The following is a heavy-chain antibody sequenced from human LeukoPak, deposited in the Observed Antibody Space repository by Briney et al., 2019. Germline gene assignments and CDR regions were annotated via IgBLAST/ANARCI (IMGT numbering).Heavy chain of an antibody. D-gene: IGHD3-16*01. CDR3: ARGGHGDYDPFDY. CDR2: INHSGST. Sequence: SETLSLTCTVSGYSISSGYYWSWIRQPPGKGLEWIGEINHSGSTNYNPSLKSRVTISVDTSKNQFSLKLSSVTAADTAVYYCARGGHGDYDPFDYWGQGTLVTVSS. V-gene: IGHV4-38-2*02. CDR1: GYSISSGYY. J-gene: IGHJ4*02.